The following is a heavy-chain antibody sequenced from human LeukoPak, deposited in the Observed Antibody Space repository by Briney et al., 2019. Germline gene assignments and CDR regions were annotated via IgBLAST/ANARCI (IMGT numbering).Heavy chain of an antibody. CDR1: GFTFTSYS. Sequence: GGSLRLSYAASGFTFTSYSMNWVRQAPGKGLEWVSTISGGGGSTYYADSVKGRFTISRDNSKNTLYLQVNSLRAEDTAVYYCAKGGKWDVTPFDYWGQGTLVTVSS. J-gene: IGHJ4*02. CDR3: AKGGKWDVTPFDY. V-gene: IGHV3-23*01. D-gene: IGHD1-26*01. CDR2: ISGGGGST.